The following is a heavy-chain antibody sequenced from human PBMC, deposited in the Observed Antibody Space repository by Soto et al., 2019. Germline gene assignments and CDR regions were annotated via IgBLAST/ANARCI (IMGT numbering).Heavy chain of an antibody. Sequence: GASVEVSCKASGYTFTRYPIHWVRQAPGQGREWMGWNNPNSGGKNYAQKFQGWVTMTRDTSISTANRELNRLRSDDTAVYYCARVFPYYYDSSGYQRHRSPHQYYFNYWDQGTLVTVTS. V-gene: IGHV1-2*04. D-gene: IGHD3-22*01. CDR1: GYTFTRYP. J-gene: IGHJ4*02. CDR2: NNPNSGGK. CDR3: ARVFPYYYDSSGYQRHRSPHQYYFNY.